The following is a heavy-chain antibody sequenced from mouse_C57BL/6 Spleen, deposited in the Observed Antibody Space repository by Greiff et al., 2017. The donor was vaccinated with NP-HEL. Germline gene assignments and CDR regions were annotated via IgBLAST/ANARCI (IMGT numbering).Heavy chain of an antibody. D-gene: IGHD2-5*01. CDR1: GYTFTSYW. V-gene: IGHV1-69*01. CDR2: IDPSDSYT. Sequence: QVQLKQPGAELVMPGASVKLSCKASGYTFTSYWMHWVKQRPGQGLEWIGEIDPSDSYTNYNQKFKGKSTLTVDKSSSTAYMQLSSLTSEDSAVYYCAYHSNYHAMDYWGQGTSVTVSS. J-gene: IGHJ4*01. CDR3: AYHSNYHAMDY.